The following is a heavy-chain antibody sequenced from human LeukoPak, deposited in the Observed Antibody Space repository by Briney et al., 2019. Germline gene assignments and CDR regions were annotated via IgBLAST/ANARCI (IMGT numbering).Heavy chain of an antibody. Sequence: GGSLRLSCAASGFTFSSYEMNWVRQAPGKGLEWVSYISSSGSTIYYADSVKGRFTISRDNAKNSLYLQMNSLRAEDTAVYYCARSYYYDSSGYYYPTFDYWGQGTLVTVSS. V-gene: IGHV3-48*03. CDR1: GFTFSSYE. CDR3: ARSYYYDSSGYYYPTFDY. J-gene: IGHJ4*02. D-gene: IGHD3-22*01. CDR2: ISSSGSTI.